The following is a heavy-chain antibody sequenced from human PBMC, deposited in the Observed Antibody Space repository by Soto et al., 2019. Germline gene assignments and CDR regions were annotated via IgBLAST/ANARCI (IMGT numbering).Heavy chain of an antibody. V-gene: IGHV1-46*03. Sequence: ASVKVSCKASGYTFTSYYMNWVRQAPGQGLEWLGIINPSGGYTTYAQRFLGRVTMTSDTSTSTVHMELGSLTSEDTAVYYCARGGGFGVGTAPYAHWGQGTLFPV. D-gene: IGHD2-21*02. CDR2: INPSGGYT. CDR1: GYTFTSYY. J-gene: IGHJ4*02. CDR3: ARGGGFGVGTAPYAH.